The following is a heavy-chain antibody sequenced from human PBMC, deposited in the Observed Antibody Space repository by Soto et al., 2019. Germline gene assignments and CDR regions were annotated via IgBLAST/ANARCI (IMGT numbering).Heavy chain of an antibody. J-gene: IGHJ6*02. CDR3: GRWNGMEEKYYDHSMDV. CDR2: INGGNGNT. D-gene: IGHD1-1*01. Sequence: SVKVSCKASGDSFTTYALHWVRQAPGQGLEWMAWINGGNGNTKYSQKFQDSVTITRDTSARIAYMELSSLRSEDTAVCYWGRWNGMEEKYYDHSMDVWG. CDR1: GDSFTTYA. V-gene: IGHV1-3*01.